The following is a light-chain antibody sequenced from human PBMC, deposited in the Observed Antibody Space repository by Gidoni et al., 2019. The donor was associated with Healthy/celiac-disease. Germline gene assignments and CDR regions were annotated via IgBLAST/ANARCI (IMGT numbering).Light chain of an antibody. CDR2: GAS. V-gene: IGKV3-20*01. J-gene: IGKJ1*01. CDR1: QSVSSSY. Sequence: EIVLTPSPGTLSLSPGERATLSCRASQSVSSSYLAWYQQKPGQAPRLLLYGASSKATGIPDRFSGSGSGTDFTLTISRLEPEDFAVYYCQQYGSSPRTFXXXTKVEIK. CDR3: QQYGSSPRT.